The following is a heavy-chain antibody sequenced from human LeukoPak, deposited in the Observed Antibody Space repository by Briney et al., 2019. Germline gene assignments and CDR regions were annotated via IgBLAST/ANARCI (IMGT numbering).Heavy chain of an antibody. CDR3: AKSVIPNSYQGTYYMDV. V-gene: IGHV3-30*02. CDR1: GFTFSSYG. J-gene: IGHJ6*03. CDR2: IRYDESKT. Sequence: QPGGSLRLSCAASGFTFSSYGMHWVRQAPGEGLEWVAFIRYDESKTFYADSVKGRFTISRDHSKNTLYPQMNSMRAENTALYYCAKSVIPNSYQGTYYMDVWGKGTTVTV. D-gene: IGHD3-16*02.